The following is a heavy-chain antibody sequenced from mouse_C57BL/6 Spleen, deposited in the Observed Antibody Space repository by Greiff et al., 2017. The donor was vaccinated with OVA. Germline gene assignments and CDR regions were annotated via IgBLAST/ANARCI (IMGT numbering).Heavy chain of an antibody. CDR2: IRLKSDNYAT. J-gene: IGHJ1*03. CDR1: GFTFSNYW. V-gene: IGHV6-3*01. D-gene: IGHD3-1*01. CDR3: TGARYWYFDV. Sequence: LQQSGGGLVQPGGSMKLSCVASGFTFSNYWMNWVRQSPEKGLEWVAQIRLKSDNYATHYAESVKGRFTISRDDSKSSVYLQMNNLRAEDTGIDYCTGARYWYFDVWGTGTTVTVSS.